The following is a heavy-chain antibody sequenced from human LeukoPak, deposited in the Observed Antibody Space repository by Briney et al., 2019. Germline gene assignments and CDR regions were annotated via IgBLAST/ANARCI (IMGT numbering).Heavy chain of an antibody. D-gene: IGHD7-27*01. Sequence: QTLSLTCAISGDSVSSNSAAWNWVRQSPSRGLEWLGRTYYRSKWYFDYAVSAKSRIIFDPDTSKNQFSLHLSSVTPEDTAMYYRASGWGLDSWGQGTLVTVSS. CDR3: ASGWGLDS. CDR2: TYYRSKWYF. V-gene: IGHV6-1*01. CDR1: GDSVSSNSAA. J-gene: IGHJ4*02.